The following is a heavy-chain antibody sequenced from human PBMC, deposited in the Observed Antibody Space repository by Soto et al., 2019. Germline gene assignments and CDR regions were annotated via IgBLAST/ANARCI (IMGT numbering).Heavy chain of an antibody. J-gene: IGHJ6*02. V-gene: IGHV5-10-1*01. CDR1: GYSFTSYW. CDR3: ARTGYNILDYGMDV. CDR2: IDPSGSYT. D-gene: IGHD3-9*01. Sequence: GESKKISCKGSGYSFTSYWSSWVRQMTGKGLEWMGRIDPSGSYTNYSPSFQGHVTISADKSISTAYLQWSSLKASDTAMYYCARTGYNILDYGMDVWGQGTTVTVSS.